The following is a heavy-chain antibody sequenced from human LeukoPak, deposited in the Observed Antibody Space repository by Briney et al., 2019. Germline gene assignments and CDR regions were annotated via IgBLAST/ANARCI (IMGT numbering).Heavy chain of an antibody. CDR2: IGGSVNNI. D-gene: IGHD3-22*01. V-gene: IGHV3-48*02. CDR1: GFTLSTYC. J-gene: IGHJ5*02. CDR3: VRESGHYSDNSGFYP. Sequence: PGGSLRLSCSATGFTLSTYCINWVRQAPGKGLEWVSHIGGSVNNIYYADSVKGRFTIFRDNAKESVYLQMNSLRDEDTAVYYCVRESGHYSDNSGFYPWGQGTLVTVSS.